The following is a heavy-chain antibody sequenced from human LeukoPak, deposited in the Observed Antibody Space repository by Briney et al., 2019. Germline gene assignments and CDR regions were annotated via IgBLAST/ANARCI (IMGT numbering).Heavy chain of an antibody. CDR1: AFTFSTYS. CDR3: ARIRSMDTGYYYYYMDV. Sequence: HPGGSLRLSCAASAFTFSTYSMHWVRQAPGKGLEWVAAISYDGPNKNYADSVKGRFTISRDNSKNTLYLQMNSLRAEDTAVYYCARIRSMDTGYYYYYMDVWGKGTTVTVSS. D-gene: IGHD5-18*01. V-gene: IGHV3-30*04. J-gene: IGHJ6*03. CDR2: ISYDGPNK.